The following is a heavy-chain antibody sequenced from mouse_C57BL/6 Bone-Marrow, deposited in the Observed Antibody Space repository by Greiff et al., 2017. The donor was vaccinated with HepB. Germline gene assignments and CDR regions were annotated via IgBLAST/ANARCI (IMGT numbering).Heavy chain of an antibody. D-gene: IGHD3-3*01. CDR3: ARSGTAMDY. V-gene: IGHV1-64*01. J-gene: IGHJ4*01. CDR2: IHPNSGTT. CDR1: GYTFTSYW. Sequence: QVQLQQPGAELVKPGASVKLSCKASGYTFTSYWMHWVKQRPGQGLEWIGMIHPNSGTTNYNEKFKSKATLTVDKSSSTAYMQLSCLTSVDSAVYCCARSGTAMDYWGEGTSVTVSS.